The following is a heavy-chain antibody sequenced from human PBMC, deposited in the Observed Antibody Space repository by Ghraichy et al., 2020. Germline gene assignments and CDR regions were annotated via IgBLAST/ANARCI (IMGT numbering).Heavy chain of an antibody. J-gene: IGHJ2*01. CDR1: GYTLTELS. CDR2: FDPEDGET. Sequence: ASVKVSCKVSGYTLTELSMHWVRQAPGKGLEWMGGFDPEDGETIYAQKFQGRVTMTEDTSTDTAYMERSSLRSEDTAVYYCATVTTTVTTGYFDLWGRGTLVTVSS. D-gene: IGHD4-17*01. CDR3: ATVTTTVTTGYFDL. V-gene: IGHV1-24*01.